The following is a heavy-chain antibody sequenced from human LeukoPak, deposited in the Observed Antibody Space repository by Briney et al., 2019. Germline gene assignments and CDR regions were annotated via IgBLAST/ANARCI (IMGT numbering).Heavy chain of an antibody. D-gene: IGHD6-13*01. V-gene: IGHV3-23*01. CDR2: ISGSGGST. CDR3: AEVRTGYSSSWSTAEYFQH. CDR1: GFTFSSYA. J-gene: IGHJ1*01. Sequence: PGGSLRLSCAASGFTFSSYAMSWVRQAPGKGLEWVSAISGSGGSTYYADSVKGRFTISRDNSKNTLYLQMNSLRAEDTAVYYCAEVRTGYSSSWSTAEYFQHWGQGTLVTVSS.